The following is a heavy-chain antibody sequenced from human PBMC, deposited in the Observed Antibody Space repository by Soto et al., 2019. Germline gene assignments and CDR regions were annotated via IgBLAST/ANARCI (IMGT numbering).Heavy chain of an antibody. D-gene: IGHD3-22*01. Sequence: QVQLVQSGAEVRKPGSSVKVSCKASGGTFSRHAISWVRQAPGQGLEWMGGIIPIFGTANHAKQFQGRVTIIADESTSTVYVELSSLRSEDTAMYYCARGWGYDSNDYYYAYWGQGTLVIVSS. V-gene: IGHV1-69*01. J-gene: IGHJ4*02. CDR2: IIPIFGTA. CDR1: GGTFSRHA. CDR3: ARGWGYDSNDYYYAY.